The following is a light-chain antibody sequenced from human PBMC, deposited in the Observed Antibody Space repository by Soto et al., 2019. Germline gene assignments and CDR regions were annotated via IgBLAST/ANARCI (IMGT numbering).Light chain of an antibody. CDR3: QQYGLPPHS. Sequence: EIVLTQSPGTLSLSPGERATLSCRASQSVYNNYLAWYQQKPGQTHRLLVNGASNRATGIPDRFSGGGSGTDVTLTISSLEPEDFAVYYCQQYGLPPHSFGQGTSVDIK. V-gene: IGKV3-20*01. CDR2: GAS. CDR1: QSVYNNY. J-gene: IGKJ2*01.